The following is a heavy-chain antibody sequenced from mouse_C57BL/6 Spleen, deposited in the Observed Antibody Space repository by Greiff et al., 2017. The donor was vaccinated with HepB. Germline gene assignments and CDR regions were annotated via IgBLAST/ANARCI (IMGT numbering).Heavy chain of an antibody. J-gene: IGHJ2*01. Sequence: DVKLQESGPGLVKPSQSLSLTCSVTGYSITSGYYWNWIRQFPGNKLEWMGYISYDGSNNYNPSLKNRISITRDTSKNQFFLKLNSVTTEDTATYYCAREGYYGSASDYWGQGTTLTVSS. V-gene: IGHV3-6*01. CDR3: AREGYYGSASDY. CDR2: ISYDGSN. CDR1: GYSITSGYY. D-gene: IGHD1-1*01.